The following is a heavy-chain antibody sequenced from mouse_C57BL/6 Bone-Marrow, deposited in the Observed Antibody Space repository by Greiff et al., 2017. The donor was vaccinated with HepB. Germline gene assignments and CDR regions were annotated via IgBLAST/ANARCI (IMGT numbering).Heavy chain of an antibody. CDR2: ISYDGSN. J-gene: IGHJ2*01. CDR1: GYSITSGYY. Sequence: EVQVVESGPGLVKPSQSLSLTCSVTGYSITSGYYWNWIRQFPGNKLEWMGYISYDGSNNYNPSLKNRIPITRDTSKNQFFLKLNSVTTEDTATYYCARVWLLLLFDYWGQGTTLTVSS. V-gene: IGHV3-6*01. CDR3: ARVWLLLLFDY. D-gene: IGHD2-3*01.